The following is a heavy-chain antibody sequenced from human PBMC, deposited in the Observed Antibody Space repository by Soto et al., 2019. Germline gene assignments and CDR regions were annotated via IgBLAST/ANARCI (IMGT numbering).Heavy chain of an antibody. CDR3: ARDLSYDSSGYPSGL. D-gene: IGHD3-22*01. CDR1: GFTFSSYA. V-gene: IGHV3-30-3*01. J-gene: IGHJ1*01. Sequence: GGSLRLSCAASGFTFSSYAMHWVRQAPGKGLEWVAVISYDGSNKYYADSVKGRFTISRDNSKNTLYLQMNSLRAEDTAVYYCARDLSYDSSGYPSGLWGHGTLVTLS. CDR2: ISYDGSNK.